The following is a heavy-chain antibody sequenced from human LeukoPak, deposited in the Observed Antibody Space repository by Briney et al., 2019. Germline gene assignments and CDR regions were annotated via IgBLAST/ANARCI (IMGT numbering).Heavy chain of an antibody. D-gene: IGHD3-9*01. J-gene: IGHJ6*03. Sequence: GGSLRLSCAASGFTFSSYGMHWVRQAPGKGLDWVAFIRYDGRNKYYADSVKGRFTISRDNSKNTLYLQMNSLRAEDTALYYCAKDGGGLTDYDILTGYYSSYYMDVWGKGTTVTVSS. CDR1: GFTFSSYG. V-gene: IGHV3-30*02. CDR3: AKDGGGLTDYDILTGYYSSYYMDV. CDR2: IRYDGRNK.